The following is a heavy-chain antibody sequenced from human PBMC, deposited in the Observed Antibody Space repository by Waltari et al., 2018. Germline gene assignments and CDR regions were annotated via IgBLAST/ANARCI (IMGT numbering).Heavy chain of an antibody. D-gene: IGHD3-3*01. J-gene: IGHJ5*02. Sequence: QVQLQQWGAGRWKPSETLSLTCAVYGGSCSGYYSSWIRQPPGPGPGWLGEINHSGSTNYNPSLKSRVTISVDTSKNQFSLKLSCVTAADTAVYYCARGRSRYDFWSGYYTGNRWFDPWGQGTLGTVSS. CDR2: INHSGST. V-gene: IGHV4-34*01. CDR1: GGSCSGYY. CDR3: ARGRSRYDFWSGYYTGNRWFDP.